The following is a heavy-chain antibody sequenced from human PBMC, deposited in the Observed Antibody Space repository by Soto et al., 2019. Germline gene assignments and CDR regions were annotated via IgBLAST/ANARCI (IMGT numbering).Heavy chain of an antibody. D-gene: IGHD3-10*01. CDR1: GYTFTTYG. J-gene: IGHJ5*02. CDR2: ISAYNGNT. Sequence: GASVKVSCKASGYTFTTYGISWVRQAPGQGLEWMGWISAYNGNTKYAQTLQGRVTMTTDTSTTTAYMELRGLRSDDTAVYYCARDLYYGSGGYRWFDPWGQGTLVTVSS. CDR3: ARDLYYGSGGYRWFDP. V-gene: IGHV1-18*04.